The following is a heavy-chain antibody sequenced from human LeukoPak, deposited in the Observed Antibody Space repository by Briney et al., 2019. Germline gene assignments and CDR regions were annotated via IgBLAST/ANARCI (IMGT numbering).Heavy chain of an antibody. CDR2: VYYSGST. D-gene: IGHD6-13*01. V-gene: IGHV4-59*01. CDR3: ARGEPRIARPGAPPFDL. Sequence: SETLSLTCTVSGGSSSSYYWQWIRQPPGNRLEWIGYVYYSGSTDYNPSLKSRVTISVDTSKNQFSLRLTSVTAADTAVYYCARGEPRIARPGAPPFDLWGRGTLVTVSS. J-gene: IGHJ2*01. CDR1: GGSSSSYY.